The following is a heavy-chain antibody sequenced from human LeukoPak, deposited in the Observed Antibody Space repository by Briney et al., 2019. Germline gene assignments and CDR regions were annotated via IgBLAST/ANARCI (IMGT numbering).Heavy chain of an antibody. D-gene: IGHD1-26*01. CDR2: IYYSGST. CDR1: FGSISSYY. Sequence: PSETLSLTRTVSFGSISSYYWSWIRQPPGGGLGWTGYIYYSGSTNYKPSLKSRVTISVDTSKNQFSLKLSSVTAADTAVYYCAGKGATVFDYWGQGTLVTVSS. J-gene: IGHJ4*02. V-gene: IGHV4-59*01. CDR3: AGKGATVFDY.